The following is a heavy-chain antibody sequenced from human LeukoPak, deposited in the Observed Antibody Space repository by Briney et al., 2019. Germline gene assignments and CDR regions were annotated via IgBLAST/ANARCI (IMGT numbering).Heavy chain of an antibody. CDR2: ISYDGSNK. J-gene: IGHJ6*03. D-gene: IGHD6-6*01. V-gene: IGHV3-30-3*01. Sequence: GGSLRLSCAASGFTFSSYAMHWVRQAPGKGLEWVAVISYDGSNKYYADSVKGRFTISRDNSKNTLYLQMNSLRAEDTAVYYCARGPTKYSSSSYYYYYMDVWGKGTTVTVSS. CDR3: ARGPTKYSSSSYYYYYMDV. CDR1: GFTFSSYA.